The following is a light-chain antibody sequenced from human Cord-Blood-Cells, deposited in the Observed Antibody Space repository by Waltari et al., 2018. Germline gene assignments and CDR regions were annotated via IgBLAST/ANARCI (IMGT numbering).Light chain of an antibody. CDR3: AAWDDSLNGVV. CDR2: YDD. CDR1: SSNIGNNA. J-gene: IGLJ2*01. V-gene: IGLV1-36*01. Sequence: QSVLTQPPSVSEAPRQRVTISCSGSSSNIGNNAVNWYQQLPGKAPKLLIYYDDLRPSGVSDRFSGSKSGTSASLALSGLQSEDEADYYGAAWDDSLNGVVFGGGTKLTVL.